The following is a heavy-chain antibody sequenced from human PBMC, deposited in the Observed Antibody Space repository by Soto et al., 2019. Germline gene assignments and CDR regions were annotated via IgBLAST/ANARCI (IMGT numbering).Heavy chain of an antibody. CDR1: GYKFTRFG. CDR3: ARLYIVGTTMSYGMDV. CDR2: ISTYNGNT. V-gene: IGHV1-18*01. D-gene: IGHD1-26*01. J-gene: IGHJ6*02. Sequence: ASVKVSCKSSGYKFTRFGISWVRQAPGQGLEWMGWISTYNGNTNYAQRLQGRVTMTTDTSTNTACMELRSLRSDDTAVYYCARLYIVGTTMSYGMDVWGPGTTVTVSS.